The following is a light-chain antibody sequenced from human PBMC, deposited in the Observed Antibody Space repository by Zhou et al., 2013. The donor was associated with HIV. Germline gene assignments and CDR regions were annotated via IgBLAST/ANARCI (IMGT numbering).Light chain of an antibody. CDR2: AAS. V-gene: IGKV3-11*01. J-gene: IGKJ1*01. Sequence: EIVLTQSPATLSLSPGERATLSCRASQSVSSYLAWYQQKPGQAPRLLIYAASSRAAGISDRFSGSGSGTDFTLTISGLQSEDFGVYYCQQCNAWPPTFGQGTRVEI. CDR3: QQCNAWPPT. CDR1: QSVSSY.